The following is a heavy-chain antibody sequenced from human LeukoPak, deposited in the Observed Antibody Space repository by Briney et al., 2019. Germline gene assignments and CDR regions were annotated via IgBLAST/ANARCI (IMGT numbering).Heavy chain of an antibody. Sequence: PSETLSLTCAVYGGSSSGYYWSWIRQPPGKGLEWIGEINHSGSTNYNPSLKSRVTISVDTSKNQFSLKLSSVTAADTAVYYCARGSVTYYYGSGSYYKDNWFDPWGQGTLVTVSS. CDR3: ARGSVTYYYGSGSYYKDNWFDP. J-gene: IGHJ5*02. D-gene: IGHD3-10*01. V-gene: IGHV4-34*01. CDR1: GGSSSGYY. CDR2: INHSGST.